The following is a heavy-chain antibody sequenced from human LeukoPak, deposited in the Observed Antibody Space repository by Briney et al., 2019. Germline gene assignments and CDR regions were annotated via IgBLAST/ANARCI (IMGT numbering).Heavy chain of an antibody. Sequence: SVKVSCKASGGTFSSYAISWVRQAPGQGLEWMGGIIPIFGTANYAQKFQGRVMITADESTSTAYMELSSLRSEDTAVYYCANGDYYYYGMDVWGQGTTVTVSS. V-gene: IGHV1-69*13. CDR2: IIPIFGTA. J-gene: IGHJ6*02. CDR1: GGTFSSYA. CDR3: ANGDYYYYGMDV. D-gene: IGHD4-17*01.